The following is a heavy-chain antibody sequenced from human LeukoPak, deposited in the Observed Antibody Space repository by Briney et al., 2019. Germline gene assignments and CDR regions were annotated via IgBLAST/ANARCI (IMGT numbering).Heavy chain of an antibody. CDR3: ARSPTVTTSWFDP. V-gene: IGHV4-30-4*01. J-gene: IGHJ5*02. Sequence: PSETLSLTCTVSGGSISSGDYYWSWIRQPPGKGLEWIVYIYYSGSTYYNPSLKSRVTISVNTSKNQFSLKLSSVTAADTAVYYCARSPTVTTSWFDPWGQGTLVTVSS. D-gene: IGHD4-17*01. CDR1: GGSISSGDYY. CDR2: IYYSGST.